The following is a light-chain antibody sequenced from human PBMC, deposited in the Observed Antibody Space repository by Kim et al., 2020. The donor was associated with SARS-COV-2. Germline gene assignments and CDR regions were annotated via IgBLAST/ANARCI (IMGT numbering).Light chain of an antibody. CDR3: QQRSNWRVRT. CDR1: QSVSSY. J-gene: IGKJ1*01. Sequence: EIVLTQSPATLSLSPGERATLSCRASQSVSSYLAWYQQKPGQAPRLLIYDASNRATGIPARFSGSGSGTDFTLTISSLEPEDFAVYYCQQRSNWRVRTFGQGTKVDIK. V-gene: IGKV3-11*01. CDR2: DAS.